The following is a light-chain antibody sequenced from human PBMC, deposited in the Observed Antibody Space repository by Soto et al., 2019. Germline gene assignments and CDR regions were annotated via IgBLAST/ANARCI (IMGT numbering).Light chain of an antibody. CDR3: QHYNSYSEA. V-gene: IGKV1-5*03. CDR2: KAS. J-gene: IGKJ1*01. CDR1: QSISSW. Sequence: IQMTQSPSTLSASVLDRVTITCRASQSISSWLAWYQQKPGKAPKLLIYKASSLESGVPSRFSGSGSGTEFTLTISSLQPDDFATYYCQHYNSYSEAFGQGTKVDIK.